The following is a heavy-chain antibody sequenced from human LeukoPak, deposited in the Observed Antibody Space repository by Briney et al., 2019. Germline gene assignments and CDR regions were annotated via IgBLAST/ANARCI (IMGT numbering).Heavy chain of an antibody. CDR1: GFTFSSYA. CDR3: AKDQAVAGYYFGY. V-gene: IGHV3-23*01. Sequence: GGSLRLSCAASGFTFSSYAMSSVRQAPGKGLEWVSAISGSGGSTYYADSVKGRFTISRDNSKNTLYLQMNSLRAEDTAVYYCAKDQAVAGYYFGYWGQGTLVTVSS. D-gene: IGHD6-19*01. CDR2: ISGSGGST. J-gene: IGHJ4*02.